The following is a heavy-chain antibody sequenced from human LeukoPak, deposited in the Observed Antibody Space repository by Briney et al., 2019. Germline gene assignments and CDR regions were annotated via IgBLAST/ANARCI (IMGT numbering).Heavy chain of an antibody. V-gene: IGHV3-30*01. J-gene: IGHJ4*02. CDR3: ARDESIVRGPIDY. CDR2: ISYDGSNK. Sequence: GVSLRLSCAASGFPFSSYAMLWLRQAPGKGLEWVGDISYDGSNKYYADSVKSRFTISRDNSKNTLYLQMNSLRAEDTAVYYCARDESIVRGPIDYWGQGNLVTVSS. D-gene: IGHD3-10*01. CDR1: GFPFSSYA.